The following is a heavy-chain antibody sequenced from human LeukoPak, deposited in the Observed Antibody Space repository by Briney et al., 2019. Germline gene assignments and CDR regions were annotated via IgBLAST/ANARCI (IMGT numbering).Heavy chain of an antibody. CDR3: ARESRSEFSHRSRRAFDI. J-gene: IGHJ3*02. Sequence: GGSLRLSCAASGFTFSSYGMHWVRKPPAKGLGWVAVIWYEGSNKYYADSVKGRFTISRDNSKNTLYLQMNSLRAEDTAVYYCARESRSEFSHRSRRAFDIWGQGTMVTVSS. D-gene: IGHD1-14*01. CDR1: GFTFSSYG. V-gene: IGHV3-33*01. CDR2: IWYEGSNK.